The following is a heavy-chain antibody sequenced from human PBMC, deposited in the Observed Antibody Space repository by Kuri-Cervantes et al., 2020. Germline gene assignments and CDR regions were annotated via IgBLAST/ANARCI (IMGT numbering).Heavy chain of an antibody. CDR1: GFTFSSCE. CDR2: ISSSGSTI. D-gene: IGHD4-17*01. Sequence: GESLKISCAASGFTFSSCEMNWVRQAPGKGLEWVSYISSSGSTIYYADSVKGRFTISRDNAKNTLSLQMNSLRVEDTAVYYCATLRGFTDYGDFYWYFDLWGRGTLVTVSS. V-gene: IGHV3-48*03. CDR3: ATLRGFTDYGDFYWYFDL. J-gene: IGHJ2*01.